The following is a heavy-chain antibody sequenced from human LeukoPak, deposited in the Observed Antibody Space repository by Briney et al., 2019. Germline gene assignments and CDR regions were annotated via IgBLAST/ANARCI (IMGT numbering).Heavy chain of an antibody. Sequence: PGRSLRLSCAASGFTFSSFGMHWVRQAPGKGLEWVAAIWYDGNKKYYADSVKGRTTISRDNSMNTLYLQMNSLSAEDTAVYYCARDANYYDSNGYSWKYFDYWGQGTLVTVSS. CDR3: ARDANYYDSNGYSWKYFDY. V-gene: IGHV3-33*08. CDR2: IWYDGNKK. J-gene: IGHJ4*02. CDR1: GFTFSSFG. D-gene: IGHD3-22*01.